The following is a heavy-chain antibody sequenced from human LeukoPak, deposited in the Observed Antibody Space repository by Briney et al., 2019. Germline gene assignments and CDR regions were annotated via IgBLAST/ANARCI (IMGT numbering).Heavy chain of an antibody. CDR2: VSTGSNYI. Sequence: GGSLRLSCTASGFTFSSYSLNWVRQAPGKGLEWVSSVSTGSNYIYYADSVKGRFTISRDNDKNSLYLQMNSLRVEDTAVYYCARPYGDCSGGSCSPGYYGLDVWGQGTTATVSS. J-gene: IGHJ6*02. CDR3: ARPYGDCSGGSCSPGYYGLDV. V-gene: IGHV3-21*01. CDR1: GFTFSSYS. D-gene: IGHD2-15*01.